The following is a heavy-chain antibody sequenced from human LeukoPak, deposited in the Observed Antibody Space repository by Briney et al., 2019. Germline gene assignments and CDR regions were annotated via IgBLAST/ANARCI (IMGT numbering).Heavy chain of an antibody. V-gene: IGHV3-11*06. CDR3: TRVGSSGSVDY. D-gene: IGHD1-1*01. J-gene: IGHJ4*02. Sequence: GGSLRLSCAASGFTFSDYYMSWLRQAPGKGLEWVSYISSRTSDTNYVDSVKGRFTISRDNAKNSLYLHMNSLRAEDTAVYYCTRVGSSGSVDYWGQGTLVTVSS. CDR2: ISSRTSDT. CDR1: GFTFSDYY.